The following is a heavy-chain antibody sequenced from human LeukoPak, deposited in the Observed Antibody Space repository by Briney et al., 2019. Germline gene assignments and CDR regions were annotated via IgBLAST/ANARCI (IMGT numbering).Heavy chain of an antibody. D-gene: IGHD6-6*01. CDR2: ISYDGSNK. Sequence: PGRSLRLSCAASGFTFSSYGMHWVRQAPGKGLEWVAVISYDGSNKYYADSVKGRFTISRDNSKNTLYLQMNSLRAEDTAVYYCAKFLSSWSTAPDYWGQGTLVTVSS. CDR3: AKFLSSWSTAPDY. V-gene: IGHV3-30*18. J-gene: IGHJ4*02. CDR1: GFTFSSYG.